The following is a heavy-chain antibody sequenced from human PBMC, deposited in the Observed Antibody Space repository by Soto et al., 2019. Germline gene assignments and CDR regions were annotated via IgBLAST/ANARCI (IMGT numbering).Heavy chain of an antibody. CDR1: GFTFSSSA. Sequence: ASVKVSCKTSGFTFSSSAVHWVRQARGHRLQWIGWIDVGSANANYAQMLQERVTISRDMSTSTAYMELTSLRSNDTAIYYCVMVDVYATPSLHDFWGQGSSDTGSS. J-gene: IGHJ6*02. D-gene: IGHD2-8*01. V-gene: IGHV1-58*01. CDR2: IDVGSANA. CDR3: VMVDVYATPSLHDF.